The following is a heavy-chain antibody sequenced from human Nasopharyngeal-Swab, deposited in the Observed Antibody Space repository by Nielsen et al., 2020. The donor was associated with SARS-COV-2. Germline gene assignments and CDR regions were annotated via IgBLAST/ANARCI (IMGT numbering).Heavy chain of an antibody. CDR1: GGSISSGDYY. CDR2: IYYSGST. Sequence: SETLSLTCTVSGGSISSGDYYWSWIRQPPGKGLEWIGYIYYSGSTYYNPSLKSRVTISVDTSKNQFSLKLSSVTAADTAVYYCARVFEPAAGLDYWGQGTLVTVSS. J-gene: IGHJ4*02. D-gene: IGHD6-13*01. V-gene: IGHV4-30-4*01. CDR3: ARVFEPAAGLDY.